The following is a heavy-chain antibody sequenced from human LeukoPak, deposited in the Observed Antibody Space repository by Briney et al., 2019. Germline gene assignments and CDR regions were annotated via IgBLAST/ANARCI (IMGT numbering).Heavy chain of an antibody. V-gene: IGHV4-34*01. CDR1: GGSFSGYY. J-gene: IGHJ4*02. Sequence: SETLSLTCAVYGGSFSGYYWSWIRQPPGKGLEWIGEIDHSGSTNYNPSLKSRVTISVDTSKTQFSLKLSSVTAADTAVYYCARGRYCSGGSCYLYYFDYWGQGTLVTVSS. D-gene: IGHD2-15*01. CDR2: IDHSGST. CDR3: ARGRYCSGGSCYLYYFDY.